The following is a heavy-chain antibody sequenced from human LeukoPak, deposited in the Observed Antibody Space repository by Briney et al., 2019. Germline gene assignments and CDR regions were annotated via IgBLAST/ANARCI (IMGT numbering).Heavy chain of an antibody. D-gene: IGHD6-19*01. V-gene: IGHV3-7*01. Sequence: GGSLRLSCAASGFTFSTYWMSWVRQAPGKGLEWVANIKQDGSEKYYVDSVKGRFTISRDNAKNSLYLQMNSLRAEDTAVYYCARERGYSSGWYRFDYWGQGTLVTVSS. CDR2: IKQDGSEK. CDR3: ARERGYSSGWYRFDY. J-gene: IGHJ4*02. CDR1: GFTFSTYW.